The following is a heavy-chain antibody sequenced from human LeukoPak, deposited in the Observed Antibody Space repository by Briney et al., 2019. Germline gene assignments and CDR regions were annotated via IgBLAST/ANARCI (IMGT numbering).Heavy chain of an antibody. CDR1: GFTFSSYA. Sequence: GGSLRLSCAASGFTFSSYAMHRVRQAPGKGLEWVAVISYDGSNKYYADSVKGRFTISRDNSKNTLYLQMNSLRAEDTAVYYCARDSLGDPTYYFDYWGQGTLVTVSS. CDR3: ARDSLGDPTYYFDY. D-gene: IGHD3-10*01. CDR2: ISYDGSNK. V-gene: IGHV3-30*04. J-gene: IGHJ4*02.